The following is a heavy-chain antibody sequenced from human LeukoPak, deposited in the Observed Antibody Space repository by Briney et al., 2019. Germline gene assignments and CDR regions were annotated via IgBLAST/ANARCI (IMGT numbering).Heavy chain of an antibody. D-gene: IGHD4-17*01. CDR2: ISSSATYI. V-gene: IGHV3-21*01. Sequence: PGGSLRLSCGGSGFTFSSYTMNWVRWAPGKGLEWVASISSSATYIYYADSVRGRFTISRDDAKKSVFLHMNSLRAEDTAVYFCATWDDYGDFVAFEYWGQGTLVTVSS. CDR3: ATWDDYGDFVAFEY. J-gene: IGHJ4*02. CDR1: GFTFSSYT.